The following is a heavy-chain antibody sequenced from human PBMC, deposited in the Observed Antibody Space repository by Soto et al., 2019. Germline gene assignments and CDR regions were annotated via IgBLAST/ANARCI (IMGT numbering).Heavy chain of an antibody. CDR1: GGYFSGYY. V-gene: IGHV4-34*01. CDR3: ARGLLFYDILTGYRYYYGMDV. Sequence: PLETLSLTCAVYGGYFSGYYWSWIRQPPGKGLEWIGEINHSGSTNYNPSLKSRVTISVDTSKNQFSLKLSSVTAADTAVYYCARGLLFYDILTGYRYYYGMDVWGQGTTVTVSS. D-gene: IGHD3-9*01. CDR2: INHSGST. J-gene: IGHJ6*02.